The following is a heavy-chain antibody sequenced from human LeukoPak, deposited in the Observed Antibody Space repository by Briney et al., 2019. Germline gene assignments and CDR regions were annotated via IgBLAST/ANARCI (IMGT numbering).Heavy chain of an antibody. J-gene: IGHJ4*02. CDR1: GGSFSGYY. D-gene: IGHD3-3*01. V-gene: IGHV4-34*01. CDR2: INHSGST. Sequence: PSETLSLTCAVYGGSFSGYYWSWIRQPPGKGLEWIGEINHSGSTNYNPSLKSRVTISVDTSKSQFSLKLSSVTAADTAVYYCASRSSGEYYDFWSGRNYFDYWGQGTLVTVSS. CDR3: ASRSSGEYYDFWSGRNYFDY.